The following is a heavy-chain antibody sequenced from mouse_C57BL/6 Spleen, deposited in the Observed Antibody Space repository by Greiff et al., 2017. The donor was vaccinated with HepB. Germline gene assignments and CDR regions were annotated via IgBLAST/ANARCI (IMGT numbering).Heavy chain of an antibody. J-gene: IGHJ2*01. CDR3: ARRGPLITTVVAYYFDY. CDR1: GYTFTGYW. Sequence: VQLVESGAELMKPGASVKLSCKATGYTFTGYWIEWVKQRPGHGLEWIGEILPGSGSTNYNEKFKGKATFTADTSSNTAYMQLSSLTTEDSAIYYCARRGPLITTVVAYYFDYWGQGTTLTVSS. V-gene: IGHV1-9*01. CDR2: ILPGSGST. D-gene: IGHD1-1*01.